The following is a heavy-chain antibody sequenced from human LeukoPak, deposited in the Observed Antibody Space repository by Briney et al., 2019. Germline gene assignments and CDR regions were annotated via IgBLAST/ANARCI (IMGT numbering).Heavy chain of an antibody. J-gene: IGHJ3*02. CDR1: GFTLDDYA. CDR2: ISWDGGST. V-gene: IGHV3-43D*03. D-gene: IGHD1-26*01. CDR3: AREFSGSFDAFDI. Sequence: GGSLRPSCAASGFTLDDYAMHWVRQAPGKGLEWVSLISWDGGSTYYADSVKGRFTISRDNAKNSLYLQMNSLRAEDTAVYYCAREFSGSFDAFDIWGQGTMVTVSS.